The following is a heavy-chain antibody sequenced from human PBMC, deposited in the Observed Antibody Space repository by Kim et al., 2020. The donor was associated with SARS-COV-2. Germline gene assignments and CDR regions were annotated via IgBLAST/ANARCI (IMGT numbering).Heavy chain of an antibody. V-gene: IGHV3-23*01. CDR3: ANPRQPDY. D-gene: IGHD6-13*01. CDR2: ISCSGDTT. CDR1: GFTFSNYG. Sequence: GGSLRLSCAASGFTFSNYGMSWVRQAPGKGLEWVSGISCSGDTTTYADSVKGRFTVSRDNSKNTLYLQMSSLRAEDTAIYYCANPRQPDYWGQGTLVTVSS. J-gene: IGHJ4*02.